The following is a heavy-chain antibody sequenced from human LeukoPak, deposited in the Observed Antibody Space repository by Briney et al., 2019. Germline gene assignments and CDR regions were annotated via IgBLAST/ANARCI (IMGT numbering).Heavy chain of an antibody. D-gene: IGHD1-26*01. V-gene: IGHV3-21*01. CDR1: GFTFSSFT. J-gene: IGHJ4*02. CDR3: ARGRVGATLVGEIDY. CDR2: ISSSSSYI. Sequence: GGSLRLSCAASGFTFSSFTMNWVRQAPGKGLEWVSSISSSSSYIYYADSVKGRFTISRDSAKKSLYLQMNSLRAEDTAVYYCARGRVGATLVGEIDYWGLGTLVTVSS.